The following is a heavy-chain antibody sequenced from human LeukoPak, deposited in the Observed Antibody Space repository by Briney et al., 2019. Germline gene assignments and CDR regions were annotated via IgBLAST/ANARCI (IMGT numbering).Heavy chain of an antibody. CDR3: ARAGLRWYYFDY. J-gene: IGHJ4*02. Sequence: GASAKVSCKASGYTFTSYAMHWVRQAPGQRLEWMGWINAGNGNTKYSQKFQGRVTITRDTSASTAYMELSSLRSEDTAVYYCARAGLRWYYFDYWGQGTLVTVSS. CDR1: GYTFTSYA. CDR2: INAGNGNT. V-gene: IGHV1-3*01. D-gene: IGHD4-23*01.